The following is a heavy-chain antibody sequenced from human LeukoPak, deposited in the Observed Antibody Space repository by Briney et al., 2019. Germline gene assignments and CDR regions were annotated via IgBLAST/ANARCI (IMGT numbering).Heavy chain of an antibody. J-gene: IGHJ5*02. Sequence: GGSLSLSCAASGFTFSNYAMNWVRPAPGKGLEWVSGISGGGGSTYYADSVKGRFTISRDNSKNTLYLQMDSLRAEDTALYYCAKGSGINHYHWIDPWGQGTLVTVSS. CDR3: AKGSGINHYHWIDP. V-gene: IGHV3-23*01. D-gene: IGHD1-14*01. CDR1: GFTFSNYA. CDR2: ISGGGGST.